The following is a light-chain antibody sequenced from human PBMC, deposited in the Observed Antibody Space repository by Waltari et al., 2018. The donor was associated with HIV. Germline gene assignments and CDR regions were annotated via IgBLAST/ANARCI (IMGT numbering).Light chain of an antibody. CDR1: TSIIGIIF. CDR3: GTWDNSLSAWV. Sequence: QSVLTQPPSVSAAPGQTVTISCSGRTSIIGIIFVSWSQQFPGTTPKLLIYDNNKRPSGTPDRFSCSRSGTSATLGITGLQTGDEAEYYCGTWDNSLSAWVFGGGTKVTVL. V-gene: IGLV1-51*01. J-gene: IGLJ3*02. CDR2: DNN.